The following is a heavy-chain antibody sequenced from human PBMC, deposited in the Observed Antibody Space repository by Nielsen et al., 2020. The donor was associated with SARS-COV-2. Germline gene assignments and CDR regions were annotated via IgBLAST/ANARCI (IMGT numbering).Heavy chain of an antibody. CDR2: ISAYNGNT. V-gene: IGHV1-18*01. CDR3: ARVWCGGDCYSPYFDY. J-gene: IGHJ4*02. CDR1: GYTFTSYG. D-gene: IGHD2-21*02. Sequence: ALVKVSCKASGYTFTSYGISWVRQAPGQGLEWMGWISAYNGNTNYAQKLQGRVTMTTDTSTSTAYMELRSLRSDDTAVYYCARVWCGGDCYSPYFDYWGQGTLVTVSS.